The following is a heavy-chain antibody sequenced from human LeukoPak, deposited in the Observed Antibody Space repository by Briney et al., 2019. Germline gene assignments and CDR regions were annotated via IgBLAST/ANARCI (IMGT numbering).Heavy chain of an antibody. CDR2: ISATGSST. Sequence: GGSLRLSCAASEFTFSDYYMSWIRQAPGKGLEWVSFISATGSSTYYADSVKGRFTISRDNAKNSLYLQMNSLRAEDTAVYYCARDSGSGDVWGKGTTVTVSS. D-gene: IGHD3-10*01. V-gene: IGHV3-11*04. CDR1: EFTFSDYY. CDR3: ARDSGSGDV. J-gene: IGHJ6*04.